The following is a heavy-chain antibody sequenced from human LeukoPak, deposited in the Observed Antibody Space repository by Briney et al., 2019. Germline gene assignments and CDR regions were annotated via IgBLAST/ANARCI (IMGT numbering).Heavy chain of an antibody. CDR1: GFTVSSYS. CDR3: ARVSTKKGGIRGKYYFDY. J-gene: IGHJ4*02. Sequence: GGSLRLSCAASGFTVSSYSMNWVRQAPGKGLEWVSSISSSGSYIYYADSVKGRFTISRDNTKNSLNLQMNSLRSEDTAVYYCARVSTKKGGIRGKYYFDYWGQGTLVTVSS. V-gene: IGHV3-21*04. D-gene: IGHD2-2*01. CDR2: ISSSGSYI.